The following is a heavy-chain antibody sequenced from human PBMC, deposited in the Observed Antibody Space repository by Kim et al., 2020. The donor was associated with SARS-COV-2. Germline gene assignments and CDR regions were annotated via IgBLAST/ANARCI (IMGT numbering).Heavy chain of an antibody. J-gene: IGHJ4*02. CDR1: GGSISSGGYY. CDR3: GSGSYRYYFDY. Sequence: SETLSLTCTVSGGSISSGGYYWSWIRQHPGKGLEWIGYIYYSGSTYYNPSLKSRVTISVDTSKNQFSLKLSSVTAADTAVYYCGSGSYRYYFDYWGQGTLVTVSS. D-gene: IGHD3-10*01. V-gene: IGHV4-31*03. CDR2: IYYSGST.